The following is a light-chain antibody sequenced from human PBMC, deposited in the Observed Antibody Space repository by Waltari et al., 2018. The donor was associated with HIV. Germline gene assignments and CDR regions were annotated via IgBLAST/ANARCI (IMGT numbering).Light chain of an antibody. J-gene: IGLJ1*01. CDR2: RTN. CDR1: NYTIVRKA. V-gene: IGLV1-47*01. Sequence: QSVLTQPPAESGTTGRRVPIPCPESNYTIVRKAVSWFQHLPGTAPKLLIYRTNQRRSGVPDRFSGSKSCTSASLAISGLRSDDEADYYCAAWDDTLSSYVFGTGTTVTV. CDR3: AAWDDTLSSYV.